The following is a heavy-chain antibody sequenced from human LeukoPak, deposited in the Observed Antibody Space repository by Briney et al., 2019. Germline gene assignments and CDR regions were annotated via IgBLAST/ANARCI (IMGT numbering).Heavy chain of an antibody. J-gene: IGHJ4*02. CDR1: GYSISSGYY. Sequence: SETLSLTCTVSGYSISSGYYWGWIRQPPGKGLEWIGSIYHSGSTYYNPSLKSRVTISVDTSKNQFSLKLSSVTAADTAVYYCARDLSGYYYGDFDYWGQGTLVTVSS. CDR3: ARDLSGYYYGDFDY. CDR2: IYHSGST. V-gene: IGHV4-38-2*02. D-gene: IGHD3-22*01.